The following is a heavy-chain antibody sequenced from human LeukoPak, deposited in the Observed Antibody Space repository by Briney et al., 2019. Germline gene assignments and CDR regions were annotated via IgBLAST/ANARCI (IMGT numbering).Heavy chain of an antibody. CDR1: GLTFSNYW. D-gene: IGHD1-26*01. Sequence: GGSLRLSCAASGLTFSNYWMHWVCQAPGKGLVWVSRINTVGSTITYADSVKGRFTIPRDNAKNTLFLQMSSLRLEDTAVYYCVSAYSGSYYFNSWGQGTLVTVSS. J-gene: IGHJ4*02. V-gene: IGHV3-74*01. CDR3: VSAYSGSYYFNS. CDR2: INTVGSTI.